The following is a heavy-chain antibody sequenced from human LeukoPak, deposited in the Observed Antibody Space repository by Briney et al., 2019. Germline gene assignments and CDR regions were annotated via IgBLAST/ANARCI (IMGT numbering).Heavy chain of an antibody. V-gene: IGHV3-33*01. CDR2: IWYDGSEK. D-gene: IGHD6-19*01. CDR3: ARGRTVTGSTVIDY. Sequence: GGSLRLSCAASRFTFRNYGMHWVRQAPGKGLEWVAVIWYDGSEKYYVDSVKGRFTASRDNSKTTVYLQMNSLRVEDTAVYYCARGRTVTGSTVIDYWGQGTLVTVSS. J-gene: IGHJ4*02. CDR1: RFTFRNYG.